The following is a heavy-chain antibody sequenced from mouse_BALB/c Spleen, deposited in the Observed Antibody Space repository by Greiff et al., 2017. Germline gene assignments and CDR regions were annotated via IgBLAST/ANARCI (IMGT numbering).Heavy chain of an antibody. CDR2: ISSGGSYT. CDR1: GFTFSSYA. CDR3: ASLRKWGY. V-gene: IGHV5-9-3*01. J-gene: IGHJ2*01. Sequence: DVKLVESGGGLVKPGGSLKLSCAASGFTFSSYAMSWVRQTPEKRLEWVATISSGGSYTYYPDSVKGRFTISRDNAKNTLYLQMSSLRSEDTAMYYCASLRKWGYWGQGTTLTVSS. D-gene: IGHD1-3*01.